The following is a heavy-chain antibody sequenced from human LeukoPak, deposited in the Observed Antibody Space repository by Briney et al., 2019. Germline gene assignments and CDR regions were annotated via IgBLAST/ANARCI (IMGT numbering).Heavy chain of an antibody. Sequence: GGSLRLSCAASGFTFSSYAMHWVRQAPGQRLEWMGWINAGNGNTKYSQKFQGRVTITRDTSASTAYMELSSLRSEDTAVYYCARDVVPVTTAPFDYWGQGTLVTVSS. J-gene: IGHJ4*02. CDR1: GFTFSSYA. V-gene: IGHV1-3*01. CDR2: INAGNGNT. CDR3: ARDVVPVTTAPFDY. D-gene: IGHD4-17*01.